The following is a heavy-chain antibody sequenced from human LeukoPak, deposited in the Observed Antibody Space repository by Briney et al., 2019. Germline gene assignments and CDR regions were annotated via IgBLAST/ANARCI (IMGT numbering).Heavy chain of an antibody. D-gene: IGHD3-10*01. CDR1: GGSISSYY. Sequence: SETLSLTCTVSGGSISSYYWSWIRQPPGKGLEWIGYIYYSGSTNYNPSLKSRVTISVDTSKNQFSLKLSSVTAADTAVYYCAREIPGGGGLDYWGQGTLVTVSS. CDR2: IYYSGST. V-gene: IGHV4-59*01. J-gene: IGHJ4*02. CDR3: AREIPGGGGLDY.